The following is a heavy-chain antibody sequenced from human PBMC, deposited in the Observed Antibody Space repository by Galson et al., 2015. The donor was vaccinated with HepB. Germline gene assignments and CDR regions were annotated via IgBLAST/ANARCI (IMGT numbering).Heavy chain of an antibody. CDR3: ARHYHSGPGSYHPFEY. V-gene: IGHV4-39*01. J-gene: IGHJ4*02. CDR2: IFYSGST. Sequence: SETLSLTCSVSGGSISSSSYYWGWIRQPPGKGLDWIGSIFYSGSTHYSPSLESRLTISVDSSKNQFSLKLNSLTAADTALYYCARHYHSGPGSYHPFEYWGQGILVTVSS. D-gene: IGHD3-10*01. CDR1: GGSISSSSYY.